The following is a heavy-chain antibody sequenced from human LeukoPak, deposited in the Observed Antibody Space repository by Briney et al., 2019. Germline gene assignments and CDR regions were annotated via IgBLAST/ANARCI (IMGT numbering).Heavy chain of an antibody. J-gene: IGHJ4*02. CDR3: ARRGGLYCSGGRCYHYYFDY. V-gene: IGHV4-4*02. Sequence: SGTLSLTCTVSGGSISSSNWWSWVRQPPGKGLEWIGEIYHSGSTNYNPSLKSRVTISVDKSENQFSLKLRSVTAADTAVYYCARRGGLYCSGGRCYHYYFDYWGQGTLVTVSS. CDR1: GGSISSSNW. CDR2: IYHSGST. D-gene: IGHD2-15*01.